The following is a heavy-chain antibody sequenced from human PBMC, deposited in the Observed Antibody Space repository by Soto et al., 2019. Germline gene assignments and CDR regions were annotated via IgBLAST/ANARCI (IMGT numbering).Heavy chain of an antibody. CDR2: ISYDGSNK. Sequence: QVQLVESGGGVVQPGRSLRLSCAASGFTFSSYAMHWVRQAPGKGLEWVAVISYDGSNKYYADSVKGRFTISRDNSKNTLYLQMNSLRAEDTAVYYCARGRRRGGATISIHAFDIWGQGTMVTVSS. CDR3: ARGRRRGGATISIHAFDI. D-gene: IGHD1-26*01. J-gene: IGHJ3*02. V-gene: IGHV3-30-3*01. CDR1: GFTFSSYA.